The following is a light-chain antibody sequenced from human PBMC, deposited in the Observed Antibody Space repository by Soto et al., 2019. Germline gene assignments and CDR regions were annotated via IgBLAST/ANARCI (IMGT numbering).Light chain of an antibody. CDR3: QQGGT. V-gene: IGKV3-15*01. CDR2: GAS. J-gene: IGKJ1*01. Sequence: EIVMTQSPATLSVSPGERATLSCRASQSVSSNLAWYQQKPGQAPRLLIYGASTRATGIPARFSGSGSGTDFTLTISSLQSEDFAVYYCQQGGTFGQGTKVEIK. CDR1: QSVSSN.